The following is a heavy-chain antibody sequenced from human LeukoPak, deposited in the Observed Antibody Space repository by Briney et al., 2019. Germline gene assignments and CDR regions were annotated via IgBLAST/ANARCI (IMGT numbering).Heavy chain of an antibody. J-gene: IGHJ4*01. CDR3: VGGTQWLAFDQ. CDR2: IVHRVGN. V-gene: IGHV4-59*01. CDR1: GGSISRYY. Sequence: SETLSLTCTVSGGSISRYYWSWIRQPPGKGLEWIVHIVHRVGNNYNPSRGSRVPISIDTSSNQFSCKVTAVTAADSALYYCVGGTQWLAFDQWGHGVLVTVSS. D-gene: IGHD6-19*01.